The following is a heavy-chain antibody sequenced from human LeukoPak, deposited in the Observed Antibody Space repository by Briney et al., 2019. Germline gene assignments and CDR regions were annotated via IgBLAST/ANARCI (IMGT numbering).Heavy chain of an antibody. D-gene: IGHD4-17*01. CDR1: GGSISSYY. V-gene: IGHV4-34*01. CDR2: IKHSGST. CDR3: ARDKSDGDYSHWFDP. J-gene: IGHJ5*02. Sequence: PSETLSLTCTVSGGSISSYYWSWIRQPPGKGLEWIGEIKHSGSTYYNPSLKSRVTISVDRSKNQFSLKLSSVTAADTAVYYCARDKSDGDYSHWFDPWGQGTLVTVSS.